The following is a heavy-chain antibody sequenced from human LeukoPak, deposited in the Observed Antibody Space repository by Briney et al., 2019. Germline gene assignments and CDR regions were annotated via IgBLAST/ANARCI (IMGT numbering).Heavy chain of an antibody. CDR2: IKSKTDGGTT. CDR1: GFTFINAW. Sequence: GGSLRLSCAASGFTFINAWMSWVRQAPGKGLEWVGRIKSKTDGGTTDYAAPVKGRFTISRDDSKNTLYLQMNSLKTEDTAVYYCTAVPIVVVPAAMIYYFDYWGQGTLVTVSS. D-gene: IGHD2-2*01. CDR3: TAVPIVVVPAAMIYYFDY. V-gene: IGHV3-15*01. J-gene: IGHJ4*02.